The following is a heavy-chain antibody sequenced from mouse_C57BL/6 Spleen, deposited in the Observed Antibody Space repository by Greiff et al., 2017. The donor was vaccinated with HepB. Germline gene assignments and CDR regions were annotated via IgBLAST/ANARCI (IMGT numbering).Heavy chain of an antibody. CDR2: IDPSDSET. Sequence: VQLQQSGAELVRPGSSVKLSCKASGYTFTSYWMHWVKQRPIQGLEWIGNIDPSDSETHYNQKFKDKATLTVDKSSSTAYMQLSSLTSEDSAVYYCARGADYYGSSYWFAYWGQGTLVTVSA. CDR1: GYTFTSYW. J-gene: IGHJ3*01. D-gene: IGHD1-1*01. CDR3: ARGADYYGSSYWFAY. V-gene: IGHV1-52*01.